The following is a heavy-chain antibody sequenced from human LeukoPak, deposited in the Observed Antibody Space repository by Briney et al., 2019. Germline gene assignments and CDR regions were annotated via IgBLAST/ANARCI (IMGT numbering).Heavy chain of an antibody. V-gene: IGHV3-74*01. CDR1: GFTLSNYW. CDR3: ARTIVGAAFDY. CDR2: IDGDGSST. J-gene: IGHJ4*02. D-gene: IGHD1-26*01. Sequence: GGSLRLSCAASGFTLSNYWMHWVRQAPGKGLVWVSRIDGDGSSTSYADSVKGRFTISRDNAKNTLYLQMTSLRAEDTAVYYCARTIVGAAFDYWGQGTLVTVSS.